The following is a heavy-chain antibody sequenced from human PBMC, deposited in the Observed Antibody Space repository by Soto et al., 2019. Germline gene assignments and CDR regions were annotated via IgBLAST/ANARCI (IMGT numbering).Heavy chain of an antibody. J-gene: IGHJ5*02. Sequence: PGGSLRLSCAASGFTFDDYTMHWVRQAPGKGLEWVSLISWDGGSTYYADSVKGRFTISRDNSKNSLYLQMNSLRTEDTALYYCAKAGIGWELLSWFDPWGQGTLVTVSS. CDR3: AKAGIGWELLSWFDP. D-gene: IGHD1-26*01. CDR1: GFTFDDYT. V-gene: IGHV3-43*01. CDR2: ISWDGGST.